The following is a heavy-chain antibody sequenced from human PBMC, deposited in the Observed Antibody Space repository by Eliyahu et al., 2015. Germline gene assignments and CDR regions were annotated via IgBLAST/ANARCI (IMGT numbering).Heavy chain of an antibody. J-gene: IGHJ6*02. Sequence: GKGLEWVGFIRSKAYGGTTEYAASVKGRFTISRDDSKSIAYLQMNSLKTEDTAVYYCTSRALSGWPSYYGMDVWGQGTTVTVSS. CDR2: IRSKAYGGTT. CDR3: TSRALSGWPSYYGMDV. V-gene: IGHV3-49*02. D-gene: IGHD6-19*01.